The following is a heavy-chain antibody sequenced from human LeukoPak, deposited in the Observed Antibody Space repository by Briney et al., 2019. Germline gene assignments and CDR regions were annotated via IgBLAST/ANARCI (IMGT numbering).Heavy chain of an antibody. D-gene: IGHD3-10*01. CDR3: VPDGGLLPYYFTY. J-gene: IGHJ1*01. CDR1: GFIFPNAW. Sequence: KPGGSLRLSCAASGFIFPNAWMHWVRQAPGKGLEWGGRIKNKNSGRTTNYIAPVKGRFTISTDDSRNTLYLEMDSLKTEDTAVYYCVPDGGLLPYYFTYWGQGTLVTVSS. V-gene: IGHV3-15*01. CDR2: IKNKNSGRTT.